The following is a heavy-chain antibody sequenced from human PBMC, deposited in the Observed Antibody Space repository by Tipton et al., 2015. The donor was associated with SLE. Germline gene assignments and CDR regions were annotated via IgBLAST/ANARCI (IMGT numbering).Heavy chain of an antibody. CDR2: IYTSGST. Sequence: TLSLTCTVSGGSISSYYWSWIRQPAGKGLEWIGRIYTSGSTNYNPSLKSRVTMSVDTSKNQFSLKLSSVTAADTAVYYCARDSIYYDILSGYYDNDGHYGMDVWGQGTTVNVSS. V-gene: IGHV4-4*07. D-gene: IGHD3-9*01. J-gene: IGHJ6*02. CDR1: GGSISSYY. CDR3: ARDSIYYDILSGYYDNDGHYGMDV.